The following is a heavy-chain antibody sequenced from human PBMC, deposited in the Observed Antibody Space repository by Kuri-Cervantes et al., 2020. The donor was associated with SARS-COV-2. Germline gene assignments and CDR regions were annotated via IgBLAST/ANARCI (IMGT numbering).Heavy chain of an antibody. CDR2: ISYDGSNK. V-gene: IGHV3-30-3*01. CDR1: GFTFSSYA. J-gene: IGHJ5*02. CDR3: ARDGSRGFYYDSSGYSDWFDP. D-gene: IGHD3-22*01. Sequence: GESLKISCAASGFTFSSYAMHWVRQAPGKGLEWVAVISYDGSNKYYAASVKGRFTISRDNSKNTLYLQMNSRRAEDTAVYYCARDGSRGFYYDSSGYSDWFDPWGQGTLVTVSS.